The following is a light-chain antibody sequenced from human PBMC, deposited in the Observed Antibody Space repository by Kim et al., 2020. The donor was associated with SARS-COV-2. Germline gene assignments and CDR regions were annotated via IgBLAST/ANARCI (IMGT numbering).Light chain of an antibody. CDR3: AAWDDSLNGWV. CDR2: SNT. CDR1: SSNIGRGT. Sequence: QAVLTQPPSASGTPGQRVTISCSGSSSNIGRGTVSWFQQLPGTAPKLLIYSNTQRPSGVPDRFSGSKSGTSASLAISGLQSEDEAGYYCAAWDDSLNGWVFGGGTQLTVL. J-gene: IGLJ3*02. V-gene: IGLV1-44*01.